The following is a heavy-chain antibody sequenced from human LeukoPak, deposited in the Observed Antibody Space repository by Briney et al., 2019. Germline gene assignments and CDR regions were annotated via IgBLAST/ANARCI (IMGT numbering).Heavy chain of an antibody. D-gene: IGHD6-19*01. J-gene: IGHJ6*02. CDR3: ARVDSSGWNFGYYYGMDV. CDR2: IYSGGST. Sequence: GGSLRLSCAASGFTVSSNYMSWVPQAPGEGLEWVSVIYSGGSTYYADSVKGRFTISRDNSKNTLYLQMNSRRAEDTAVYYCARVDSSGWNFGYYYGMDVWGQGTTVTVSS. V-gene: IGHV3-66*01. CDR1: GFTVSSNY.